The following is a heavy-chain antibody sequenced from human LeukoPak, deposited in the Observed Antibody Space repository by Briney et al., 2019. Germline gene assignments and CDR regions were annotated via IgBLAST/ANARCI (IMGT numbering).Heavy chain of an antibody. J-gene: IGHJ4*02. CDR3: ARELKSPPRGWELQY. CDR1: GFTFSSYA. D-gene: IGHD1-26*01. Sequence: PGGSLRLSCAASGFTFSSYAMHWVRQAPGKGLEWVAVISYDGSNKYYADSVKGRFTISRDNPKNTLYLQMNSLRAEDTAVYYCARELKSPPRGWELQYWGQGTLVTVSS. V-gene: IGHV3-30-3*01. CDR2: ISYDGSNK.